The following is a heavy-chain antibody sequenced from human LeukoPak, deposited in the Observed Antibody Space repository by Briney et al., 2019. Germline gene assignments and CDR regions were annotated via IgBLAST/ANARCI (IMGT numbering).Heavy chain of an antibody. V-gene: IGHV1-8*01. CDR1: GYTFTSYD. CDR2: MNPNNNNT. Sequence: ASVKVSCKASGYTFTSYDINWVRQATGQGLEWMGWMNPNNNNTGYAQKFQGRVTMTRNTYISTAYMELSSLRSEDTDVYYCARNPRSNYNFDFWGQGTLVTVSS. J-gene: IGHJ4*02. CDR3: ARNPRSNYNFDF. D-gene: IGHD5-24*01.